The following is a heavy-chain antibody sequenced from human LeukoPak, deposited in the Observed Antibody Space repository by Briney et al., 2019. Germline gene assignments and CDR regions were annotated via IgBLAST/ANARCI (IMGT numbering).Heavy chain of an antibody. D-gene: IGHD2-2*01. CDR2: INSDGSST. V-gene: IGHV3-74*01. Sequence: GGSLRLSCAASGFIFSSYWMHWVRQAPGKGLVWVSRINSDGSSTSYADFVKGRFTISRDNAKNTLYLQMNSLRAEDTAVYYCARRVVVPAAPYYFDYWGQGTLVTVSS. CDR3: ARRVVVPAAPYYFDY. CDR1: GFIFSSYW. J-gene: IGHJ4*02.